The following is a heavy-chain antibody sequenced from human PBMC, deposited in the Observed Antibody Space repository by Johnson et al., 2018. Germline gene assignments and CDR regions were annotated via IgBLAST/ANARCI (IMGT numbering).Heavy chain of an antibody. CDR1: GFNFNTYP. CDR2: ISYNGSNI. CDR3: ARVGGAYGGDDCWSDALDL. V-gene: IGHV3-30*04. J-gene: IGHJ3*01. D-gene: IGHD2-21*02. Sequence: QVQLVESGGGVVQPGTSLRLACAASGFNFNTYPMHWVRQPPDKGLEWVAVISYNGSNIYYRDYVKGQFTISRDNSKNTLYLKRNSLRPKDTAVYYCARVGGAYGGDDCWSDALDLWGQGTMVTVSS.